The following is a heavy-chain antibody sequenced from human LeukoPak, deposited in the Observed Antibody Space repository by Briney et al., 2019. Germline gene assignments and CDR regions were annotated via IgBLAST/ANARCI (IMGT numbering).Heavy chain of an antibody. Sequence: SQTLSLTCTVSGGSISSGGYYWSWIRQHPGKGLEWIGYIYYSGSTYYNPSLKSRVTISVDTSKNQFSLKLSSVTAADTAVYYCARGRYDILTGFRPAVFDYWGQGTLVTVSS. V-gene: IGHV4-31*03. CDR3: ARGRYDILTGFRPAVFDY. J-gene: IGHJ4*02. CDR2: IYYSGST. D-gene: IGHD3-9*01. CDR1: GGSISSGGYY.